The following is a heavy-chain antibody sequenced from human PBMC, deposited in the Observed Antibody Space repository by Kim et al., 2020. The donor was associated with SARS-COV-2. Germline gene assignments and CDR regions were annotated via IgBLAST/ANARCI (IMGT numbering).Heavy chain of an antibody. V-gene: IGHV3-74*01. CDR2: INGDGSST. CDR3: AKRDCRAVNCQFYYF. D-gene: IGHD2-15*01. Sequence: VGSLRLSCAASGFTFSSFWMHWVRHAPGKGLEWVSGINGDGSSTNYADSVKGRFTVSRDNAKNTLYLQMNRLTDDDTAVYYCAKRDCRAVNCQFYYF. CDR1: GFTFSSFW. J-gene: IGHJ4*01.